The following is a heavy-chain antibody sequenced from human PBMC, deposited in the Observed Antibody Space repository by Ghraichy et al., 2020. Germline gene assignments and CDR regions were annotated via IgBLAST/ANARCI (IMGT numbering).Heavy chain of an antibody. Sequence: GGSLRLSCAVSGLTFSSHWMHWVRQAPGKGLEWVSRINSDGSSTNYADSVKGRFTISRDNAKNTLYLQMNSLRVEDMAVYYCATYSSSWTYFDYWGQGTLVTVSS. CDR3: ATYSSSWTYFDY. CDR1: GLTFSSHW. J-gene: IGHJ4*02. CDR2: INSDGSST. D-gene: IGHD6-13*01. V-gene: IGHV3-74*01.